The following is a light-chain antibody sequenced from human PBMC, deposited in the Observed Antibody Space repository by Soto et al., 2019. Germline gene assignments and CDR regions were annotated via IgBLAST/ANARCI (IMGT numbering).Light chain of an antibody. CDR1: QSVSTN. V-gene: IGKV3D-15*01. Sequence: ELVMTQSPAILSVSPGERSTLSCRASQSVSTNLAWFQQKTGQTPRLLIYGASSRATGVPDRLSGSGSETELNLTISRLQSEDFAVYYCQKYIDWPRTCGQGTKVDI. CDR3: QKYIDWPRT. CDR2: GAS. J-gene: IGKJ1*01.